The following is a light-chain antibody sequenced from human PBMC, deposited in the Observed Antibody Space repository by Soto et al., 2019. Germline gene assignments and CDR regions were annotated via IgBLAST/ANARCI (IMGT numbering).Light chain of an antibody. CDR2: VAS. J-gene: IGKJ3*01. CDR3: QQYGSSPCT. V-gene: IGKV3-20*01. CDR1: QSVSSPY. Sequence: EVELTQSPVTLSLSPGERATLSCRASQSVSSPYLAWYQQKPGQPPRLLIYVASSRATDIPDRFIGSGSGTEFTLTIARLAPEDYAMYYCQQYGSSPCTFGPGTKVDI.